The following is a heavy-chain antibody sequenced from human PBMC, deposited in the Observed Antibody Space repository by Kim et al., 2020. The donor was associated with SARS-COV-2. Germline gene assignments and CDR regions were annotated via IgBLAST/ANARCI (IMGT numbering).Heavy chain of an antibody. CDR2: ITDSGNNI. D-gene: IGHD6-19*01. J-gene: IGHJ2*01. Sequence: GGSLRLSCEASGFTFSNYGMSWVRQAPGKGLEWVSVITDSGNNIHYADSVRGRFTISRDNSRNTLYLQMKSLRADDTAVYYCAKRLHSRVWPNWYFDLWGRGGLVTVSS. CDR3: AKRLHSRVWPNWYFDL. CDR1: GFTFSNYG. V-gene: IGHV3-23*01.